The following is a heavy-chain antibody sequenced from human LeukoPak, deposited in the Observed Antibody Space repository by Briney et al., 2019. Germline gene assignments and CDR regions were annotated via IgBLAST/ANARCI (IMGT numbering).Heavy chain of an antibody. CDR3: PRTPPPPYSGYHGFMAV. Sequence: ASGNLSCKASGYTVTSYGIMWGRQAPGQGLKCRGWISAYNGNTDSAHKLQRRGTVTTDPSTSTGYMQLQSLTSAATAVYYCPRTPPPPYSGYHGFMAVWGKGTTVTVSS. D-gene: IGHD5-12*01. V-gene: IGHV1-18*04. CDR2: ISAYNGNT. J-gene: IGHJ6*04. CDR1: GYTVTSYG.